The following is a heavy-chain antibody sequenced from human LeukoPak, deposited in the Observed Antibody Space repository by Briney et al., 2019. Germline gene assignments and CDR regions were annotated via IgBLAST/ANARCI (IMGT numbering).Heavy chain of an antibody. Sequence: PGGSLRLSCAASGFTFSSYSMNWVRQAPGKGLEWVSYISSSSSTIYYADSVKGRFTISRDNAKNSLYLQMNSLRAEDTAVYYCARDPSYCSGGSCYSLWLDYWGQGTLVTVSS. J-gene: IGHJ4*02. CDR2: ISSSSSTI. V-gene: IGHV3-48*01. D-gene: IGHD2-15*01. CDR1: GFTFSSYS. CDR3: ARDPSYCSGGSCYSLWLDY.